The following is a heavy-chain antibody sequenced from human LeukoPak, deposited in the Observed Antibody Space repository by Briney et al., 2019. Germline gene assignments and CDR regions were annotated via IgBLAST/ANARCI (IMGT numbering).Heavy chain of an antibody. CDR3: ARTDYSNFLSYDY. V-gene: IGHV5-51*01. CDR2: IYPGDSDT. D-gene: IGHD4-11*01. Sequence: GESLKISCKGSGYSFTSYWIGWARQMPGKGLEWIGIIYPGDSDTRYSPSFQGQVTISADKSISTAYLQWSSLKASDTAMYYCARTDYSNFLSYDYWGQGTLVTVSS. CDR1: GYSFTSYW. J-gene: IGHJ4*02.